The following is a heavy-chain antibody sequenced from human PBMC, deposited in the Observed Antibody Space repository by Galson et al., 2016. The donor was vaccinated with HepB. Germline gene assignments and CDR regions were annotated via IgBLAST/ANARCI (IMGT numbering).Heavy chain of an antibody. D-gene: IGHD4-17*01. V-gene: IGHV4-34*01. J-gene: IGHJ5*02. CDR3: ARGYGDSTVKLWFDP. Sequence: SETLSLTCAVYGGSFSDYYWSWIRQSPGKGLGWIGEINHSGSANYNPSLKGRVTISVDRSKNQFSLRLNSVTAADTAVYYCARGYGDSTVKLWFDPWGQGTLVTVSS. CDR2: INHSGSA. CDR1: GGSFSDYY.